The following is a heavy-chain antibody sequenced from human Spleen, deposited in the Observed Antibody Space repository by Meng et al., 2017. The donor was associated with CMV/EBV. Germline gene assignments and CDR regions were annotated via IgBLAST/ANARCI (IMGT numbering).Heavy chain of an antibody. CDR1: GGSVSSGSYY. CDR3: ARGGDTYYDFWSDARIYGMDV. CDR2: IYYSGST. J-gene: IGHJ6*02. Sequence: SETLSLTCTVSGGSVSSGSYYWSWIRQPPGKGLEWIGYIYYSGSTNYNPSLESRVTISVDTSKNQFSLKLSSVTAADTAVYYCARGGDTYYDFWSDARIYGMDVWGQGTTVTVSS. D-gene: IGHD3-3*01. V-gene: IGHV4-61*01.